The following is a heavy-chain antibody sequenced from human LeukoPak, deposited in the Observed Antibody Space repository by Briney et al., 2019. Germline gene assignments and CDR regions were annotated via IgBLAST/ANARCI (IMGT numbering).Heavy chain of an antibody. CDR1: GFTFSSYA. CDR2: ISNSGGRT. CDR3: ARERPDGGNSGY. D-gene: IGHD4-23*01. V-gene: IGHV3-23*01. J-gene: IGHJ4*02. Sequence: GGSLRLSCAASGFTFSSYAMSWVRQAPGKGLEWVSSISNSGGRTFYTDSVKGRFTISRDNAKNSLYLQMNSLRAEDTAVYYCARERPDGGNSGYWGQGTLVTVSS.